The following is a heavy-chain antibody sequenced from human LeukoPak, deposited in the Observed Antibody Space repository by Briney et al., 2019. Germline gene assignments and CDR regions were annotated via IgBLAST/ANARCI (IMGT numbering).Heavy chain of an antibody. CDR3: AKDPRCRFLGVLDAFDI. J-gene: IGHJ3*02. CDR1: GFTFSSYG. D-gene: IGHD3-3*01. V-gene: IGHV3-30*02. Sequence: GGCLRLSCAASGFTFSSYGMHWVRQAPGKGLEWVAFIRYDGSNKYYADSVKGRFTISRDNSKNTLYLQMNSLRAEDTAVYYCAKDPRCRFLGVLDAFDIWGQGTMVTVSS. CDR2: IRYDGSNK.